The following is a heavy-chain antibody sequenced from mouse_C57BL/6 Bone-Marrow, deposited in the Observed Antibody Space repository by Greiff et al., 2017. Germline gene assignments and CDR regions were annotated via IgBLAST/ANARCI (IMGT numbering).Heavy chain of an antibody. D-gene: IGHD2-4*01. Sequence: EVQLQQSGPVLVKPGASVKMSCKASGYPFTDYYMNWVKQSHGKSLEWIGVINPYNGGTSYNQKFKGKATLTVDKSSSTAYMELNSLTSEDSAVYYCARDYPNAMDYWGQGTSDTVSS. J-gene: IGHJ4*01. CDR2: INPYNGGT. V-gene: IGHV1-19*01. CDR1: GYPFTDYY. CDR3: ARDYPNAMDY.